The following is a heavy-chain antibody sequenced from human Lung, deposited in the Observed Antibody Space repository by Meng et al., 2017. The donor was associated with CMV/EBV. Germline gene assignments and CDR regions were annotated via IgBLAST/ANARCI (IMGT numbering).Heavy chain of an antibody. V-gene: IGHV3-30*02. J-gene: IGHJ6*02. D-gene: IGHD2-21*01. CDR2: IRYDERTK. Sequence: SXAASGFNFRIYGMHWVRQVPGKGLEWVAFIRYDERTKYYADSVKGRFTISRDNSKNTLYLQMNSLRAEDTAVYHCVKDFRGDWYPLYYYFSRRMDVWGQGTMVXVSS. CDR1: GFNFRIYG. CDR3: VKDFRGDWYPLYYYFSRRMDV.